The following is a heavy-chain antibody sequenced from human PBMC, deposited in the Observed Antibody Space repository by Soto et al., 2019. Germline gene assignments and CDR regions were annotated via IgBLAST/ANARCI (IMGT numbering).Heavy chain of an antibody. Sequence: EVQLVESGGGLVQPGGSLRLSCAASGFTVSSNYMSWVRQAPGKGLEWVSDIYSGGSTYYAVSVKGRFTISRDYSKNTLYLQMNNLRAEDTVVYYCARDRIAVAGNPSCVQHWGQGTLVSVCS. CDR3: ARDRIAVAGNPSCVQH. CDR1: GFTVSSNY. J-gene: IGHJ1*01. V-gene: IGHV3-66*01. CDR2: IYSGGST. D-gene: IGHD6-19*01.